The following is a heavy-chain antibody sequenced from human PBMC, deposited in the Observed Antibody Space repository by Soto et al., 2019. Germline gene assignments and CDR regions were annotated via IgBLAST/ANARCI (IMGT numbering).Heavy chain of an antibody. V-gene: IGHV1-69*01. J-gene: IGHJ6*02. Sequence: QVQLVQSGAEVKEPGSSVKVSCKASGGTFADFIMNWVRQTPGQGLEWMGGIVPMFGTATYAEKFKGRVPISEPGSTTTACMELANMRSGDTAVYYCARNGTYSGSRSQSSGMDVWGQGTTVTVS. CDR1: GGTFADFI. D-gene: IGHD6-6*01. CDR3: ARNGTYSGSRSQSSGMDV. CDR2: IVPMFGTA.